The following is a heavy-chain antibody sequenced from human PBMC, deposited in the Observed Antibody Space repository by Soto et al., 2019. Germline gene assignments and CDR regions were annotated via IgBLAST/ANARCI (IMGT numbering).Heavy chain of an antibody. D-gene: IGHD5-18*01. CDR2: ISTYNGDT. Sequence: QVQLVQSGGEVKKPGASVKVSCKASGYTFTDYGISWLRQAPGQGPEWMAWISTYNGDTKYAQKGQGRVTMTTDTYTTTAYMELRSLRFDDTAVYYCARDNEGGYSAASPFDYWGQGTLVTVSS. V-gene: IGHV1-18*01. CDR3: ARDNEGGYSAASPFDY. CDR1: GYTFTDYG. J-gene: IGHJ4*02.